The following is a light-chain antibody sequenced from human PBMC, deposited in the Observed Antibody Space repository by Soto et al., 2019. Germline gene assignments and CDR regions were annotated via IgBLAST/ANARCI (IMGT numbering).Light chain of an antibody. J-gene: IGLJ1*01. CDR1: SSNIGAGYD. V-gene: IGLV1-40*01. CDR2: GNS. CDR3: QSYDSSLSHV. Sequence: QPVLAHPPSVSGAPGQRVTISCTGSSSNIGAGYDVHWYQQLPGAAPKLLVYGNSNRPSGVPDRFSGSRSGTSASLAITGLEVEDEADYYCQSYDSSLSHVFGTGTKLTVL.